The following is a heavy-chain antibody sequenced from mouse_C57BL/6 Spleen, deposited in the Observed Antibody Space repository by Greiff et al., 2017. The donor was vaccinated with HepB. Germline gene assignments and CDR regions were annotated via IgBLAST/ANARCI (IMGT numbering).Heavy chain of an antibody. J-gene: IGHJ2*01. CDR3: AREDYGSKYFDY. CDR2: IDPSDSET. Sequence: VQLQQSGAELVRPGSSVKLSCKASGYTFTSYWMHWVKQRPIQGLEWIGNIDPSDSETHYNQKFKDKATLTVDKSSSTAYMQLSSLTSEDSAVYYCAREDYGSKYFDYWGQGTTLTVSS. V-gene: IGHV1-52*01. D-gene: IGHD1-1*01. CDR1: GYTFTSYW.